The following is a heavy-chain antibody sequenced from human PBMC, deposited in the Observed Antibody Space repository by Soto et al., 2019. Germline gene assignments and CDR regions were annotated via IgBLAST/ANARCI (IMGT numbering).Heavy chain of an antibody. CDR3: VKGHSHSYYYFDY. D-gene: IGHD1-26*01. Sequence: EVQLLESGGGLVQPGGSLRLSCAASGFTFSFCAMNWVRQAPGEGLEWVSSTRGSGGDTYYADSVRGRFTISRDNSKNTLYLQMNSLRVEDTAVYYCVKGHSHSYYYFDYWGQGTLVTVSS. J-gene: IGHJ4*02. V-gene: IGHV3-23*01. CDR1: GFTFSFCA. CDR2: TRGSGGDT.